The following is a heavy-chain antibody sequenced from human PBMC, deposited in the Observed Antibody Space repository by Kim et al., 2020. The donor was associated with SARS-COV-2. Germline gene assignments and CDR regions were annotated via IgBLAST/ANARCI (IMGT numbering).Heavy chain of an antibody. CDR2: INAGNGNT. Sequence: ASVKVSCKASGYTFTSYAMHWVRQAPGQRLEWMGWINAGNGNTKYSQKFQGRVTITRDTSASTAYMELSSLRSEDTAVYYCARDPPKIPGWRGNYRLWGQGTLVTVSS. CDR3: ARDPPKIPGWRGNYRL. CDR1: GYTFTSYA. J-gene: IGHJ4*02. D-gene: IGHD1-7*01. V-gene: IGHV1-3*01.